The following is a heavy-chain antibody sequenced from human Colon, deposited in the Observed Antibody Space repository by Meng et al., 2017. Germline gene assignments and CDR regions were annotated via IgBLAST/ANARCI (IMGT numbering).Heavy chain of an antibody. Sequence: QVQVQESGPGLGKPSGTLSLTCAVSGDSIRSSNWWSWVRQPPGRGLEWIGEIYHSGSTNYNPSLKNRLSLTVDKSKNQFSLTLHSVTAADTAVYYCARVIYASGNMAHLDCWGQGTLVTVSS. D-gene: IGHD3-10*01. CDR3: ARVIYASGNMAHLDC. CDR2: IYHSGST. V-gene: IGHV4-4*02. CDR1: GDSIRSSNW. J-gene: IGHJ4*02.